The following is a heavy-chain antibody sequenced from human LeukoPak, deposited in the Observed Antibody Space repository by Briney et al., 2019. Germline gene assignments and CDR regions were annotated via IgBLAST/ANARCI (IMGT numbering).Heavy chain of an antibody. CDR1: GYSFTSYW. V-gene: IGHV5-51*01. CDR3: ASGGSSSSFDY. J-gene: IGHJ4*02. Sequence: GESLKISCKGSGYSFTSYWIGWVRQMPGKGLEWMGIIYPDDSDTRYSPSFQGQVTISADKTISTTYHQWSSMKSSDTAVYYCASGGSSSSFDYWGQGTLVTVSS. D-gene: IGHD6-6*01. CDR2: IYPDDSDT.